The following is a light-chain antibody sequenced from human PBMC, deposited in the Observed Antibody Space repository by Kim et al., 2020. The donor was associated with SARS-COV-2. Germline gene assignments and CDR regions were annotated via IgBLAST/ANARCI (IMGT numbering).Light chain of an antibody. Sequence: PGERATSSGRASQSVSSYLAWYQQKPGQAPRLLIYDASNRATGIPARFSGSGSGTDFTLTISSLEPEDFAVYYCQQRSNWPLTFGGGTKVDIK. J-gene: IGKJ4*01. V-gene: IGKV3-11*01. CDR3: QQRSNWPLT. CDR1: QSVSSY. CDR2: DAS.